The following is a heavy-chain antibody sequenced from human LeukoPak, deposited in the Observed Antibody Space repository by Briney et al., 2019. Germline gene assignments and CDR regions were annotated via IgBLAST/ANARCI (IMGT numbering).Heavy chain of an antibody. CDR3: AEGSGSYFPFDY. D-gene: IGHD1-26*01. J-gene: IGHJ4*02. CDR2: ISGSGGNT. Sequence: PGASLRLSCAASGFTFSSYAMSWVRQAPGKGLEWVSAISGSGGNTYYADSVKGRFTISRDNSKNTLYLQMNSLRAEDTAVYYCAEGSGSYFPFDYWGQGTLVTVSS. V-gene: IGHV3-23*01. CDR1: GFTFSSYA.